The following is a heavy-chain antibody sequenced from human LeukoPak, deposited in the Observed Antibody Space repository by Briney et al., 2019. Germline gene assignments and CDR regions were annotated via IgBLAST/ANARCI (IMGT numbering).Heavy chain of an antibody. CDR3: ARDPGYSTST. CDR1: GASISTYY. D-gene: IGHD6-6*01. Sequence: PETLSLTCTVSGASISTYYWSWIRQPAGKGLEWIGRMYNTGSTNYNPSLKSRVTIALDTPKNQFSLKLSSVTAADTAVYYCARDPGYSTSTWGQGTLVTVTS. J-gene: IGHJ4*02. V-gene: IGHV4-4*07. CDR2: MYNTGST.